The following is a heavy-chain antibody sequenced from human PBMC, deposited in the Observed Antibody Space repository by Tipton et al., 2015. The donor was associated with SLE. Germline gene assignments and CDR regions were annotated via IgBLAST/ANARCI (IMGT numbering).Heavy chain of an antibody. V-gene: IGHV4-38-2*02. CDR1: GYSISSGYY. D-gene: IGHD3-10*01. J-gene: IGHJ4*02. CDR2: MYHSGSD. Sequence: TLSLTCTVSGYSISSGYYWGWIRQPPGKGLEWIGDMYHSGSDNFNPSLKSRVTISIDTSKNQISLSLRSVTAADTALYYCARESCSGGSCYLDYWGQGTLVTVSS. CDR3: ARESCSGGSCYLDY.